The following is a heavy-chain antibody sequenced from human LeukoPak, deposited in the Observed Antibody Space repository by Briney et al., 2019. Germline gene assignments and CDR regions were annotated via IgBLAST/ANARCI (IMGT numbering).Heavy chain of an antibody. CDR3: ARDRLLGGTRWFDP. CDR1: GGSISSYY. Sequence: NPSETLSLTCTVSGGSISSYYWSWIRQPPGKGLEWIGYIYYSGSTNYNPSLKSRVTISVDTSKNQFSLKLSSVTAADTAVYHCARDRLLGGTRWFDPWGQGTLVTVSS. J-gene: IGHJ5*02. V-gene: IGHV4-59*01. D-gene: IGHD3-22*01. CDR2: IYYSGST.